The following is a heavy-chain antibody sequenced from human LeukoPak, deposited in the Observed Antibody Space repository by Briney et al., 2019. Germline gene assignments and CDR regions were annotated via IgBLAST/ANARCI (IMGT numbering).Heavy chain of an antibody. V-gene: IGHV1-46*01. CDR1: GYTFTNYY. J-gene: IGHJ4*02. CDR2: VNTRGGGT. D-gene: IGHD3-22*01. CDR3: ARDRDYSDSSGPSDH. Sequence: GASVKVSCKASGYTFTNYYIHWVRQAPGQGLEWMALVNTRGGGTSTAQKFQGRVTMTMDTSTSTAYMELNSLRSEDTAVYYCARDRDYSDSSGPSDHWGQGTLVTVSS.